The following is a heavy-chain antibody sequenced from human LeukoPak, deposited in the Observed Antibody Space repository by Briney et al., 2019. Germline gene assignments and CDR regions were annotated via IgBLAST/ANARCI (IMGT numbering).Heavy chain of an antibody. V-gene: IGHV4-31*03. CDR3: ARGISSSSFPDY. D-gene: IGHD6-6*01. Sequence: PSETLCLTCTVSGGSISSGGYYWSWIRQHPGKCLEWIGYIYYSGSTYYNPSLKSRVTISVDTSKNQFSLKLSSVTAADTAVYYCARGISSSSFPDYWGQGTLVTVSS. J-gene: IGHJ4*01. CDR1: GGSISSGGYY. CDR2: IYYSGST.